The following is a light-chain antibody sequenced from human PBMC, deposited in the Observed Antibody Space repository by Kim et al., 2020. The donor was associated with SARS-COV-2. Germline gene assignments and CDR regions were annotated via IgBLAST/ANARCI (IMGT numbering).Light chain of an antibody. CDR1: NSNIGSHH. Sequence: QSVLTQPPSASGTPGQRVTISCSGSNSNIGSHHVNWYQQLPGTAPRLLIYTNTQRPSGVPDRFSGSKSGSSVSLAISGLQFEDEAFYYCATWDASLSRYVFGAGTKVTVL. V-gene: IGLV1-44*01. CDR2: TNT. CDR3: ATWDASLSRYV. J-gene: IGLJ1*01.